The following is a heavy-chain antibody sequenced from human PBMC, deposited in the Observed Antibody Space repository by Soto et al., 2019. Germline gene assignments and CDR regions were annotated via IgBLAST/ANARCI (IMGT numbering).Heavy chain of an antibody. CDR3: ASQRGGALYYYYGMDV. Sequence: QVQLVQSGAEVKKPGASVKVSCKASGYTFTSYGISWVRQAPGQGLEWMGWISAYNGNTNYAQKLQGRVTMTTATSTSTAYMELRSLRSDDTAVYYCASQRGGALYYYYGMDVWGQGTTVTVSS. CDR1: GYTFTSYG. V-gene: IGHV1-18*01. J-gene: IGHJ6*02. D-gene: IGHD3-10*01. CDR2: ISAYNGNT.